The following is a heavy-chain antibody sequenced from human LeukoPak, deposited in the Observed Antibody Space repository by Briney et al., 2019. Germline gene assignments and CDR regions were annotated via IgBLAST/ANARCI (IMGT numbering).Heavy chain of an antibody. V-gene: IGHV4-59*08. Sequence: SETLSLTCTVSGGSISSYYWSWIRQPPGKGLEWIGYIYYSGSTNYNPSLKSRVTISVDTSKNQFSLKLSSVTAADTAVYYCARVERGAYSASWYLDYWGQGTLVTVSS. CDR1: GGSISSYY. D-gene: IGHD6-13*01. CDR3: ARVERGAYSASWYLDY. J-gene: IGHJ4*02. CDR2: IYYSGST.